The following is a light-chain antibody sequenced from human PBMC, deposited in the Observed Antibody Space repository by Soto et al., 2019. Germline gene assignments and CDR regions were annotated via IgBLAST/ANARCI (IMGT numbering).Light chain of an antibody. CDR1: QSISDW. Sequence: DIQMTQSPSTLSASVGDRVTITCRASQSISDWLAWFQQKPGKAPKVLIYDASTLESGVPSRFSGSGSGTEITLTNSSLQSEDSATYYCQQHNSSPWTFGLGTRVEIK. J-gene: IGKJ1*01. CDR2: DAS. CDR3: QQHNSSPWT. V-gene: IGKV1-5*01.